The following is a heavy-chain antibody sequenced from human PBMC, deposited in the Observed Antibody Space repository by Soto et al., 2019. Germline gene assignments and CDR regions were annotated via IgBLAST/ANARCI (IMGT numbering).Heavy chain of an antibody. J-gene: IGHJ4*02. CDR1: GYTFTNNY. CDR3: ARGLNGYLHYFDY. D-gene: IGHD5-18*01. V-gene: IGHV1-3*01. CDR2: INAGNGNT. Sequence: ASVKVSCKASGYTFTNNYVVWVRQAPGQRLEWMGWINAGNGNTKYSQKFQGRVTITRDTSASTAYMELSSLRSEDTAVYYCARGLNGYLHYFDYWGQGTPVTVSS.